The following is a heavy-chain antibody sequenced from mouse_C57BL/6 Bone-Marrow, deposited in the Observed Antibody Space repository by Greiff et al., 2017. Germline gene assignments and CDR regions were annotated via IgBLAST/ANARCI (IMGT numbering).Heavy chain of an antibody. V-gene: IGHV1-69*01. D-gene: IGHD3-1*01. CDR1: GYTFTSYW. CDR3: ARSSGYPDY. CDR2: IDPSDSYT. J-gene: IGHJ2*01. Sequence: QVQLQQPGAELVMPGASVKLSCKASGYTFTSYWMHWVKQRPGQGLEWIGEIDPSDSYTNSNQKFKGKSTLTVDKSSSTAYMQLSSLTSEDSAVYYCARSSGYPDYWGQGTTLTVSS.